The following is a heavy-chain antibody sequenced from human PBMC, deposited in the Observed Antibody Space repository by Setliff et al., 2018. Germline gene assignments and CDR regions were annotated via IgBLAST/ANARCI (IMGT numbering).Heavy chain of an antibody. CDR3: ARETLPYYFDY. V-gene: IGHV1-69*06. Sequence: SVKVSCKASGGTFSSYDISWVRQAPGQGLEWMGRIIPIFGTANYAQKFQGRVTITADKSTSTAYMELSRLRSEDTAVYYCARETLPYYFDYWGQGTLVTVSS. CDR1: GGTFSSYD. J-gene: IGHJ4*02. CDR2: IIPIFGTA.